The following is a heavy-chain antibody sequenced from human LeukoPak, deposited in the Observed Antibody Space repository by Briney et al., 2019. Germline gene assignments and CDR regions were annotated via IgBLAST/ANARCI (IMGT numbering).Heavy chain of an antibody. CDR2: TYTSGST. J-gene: IGHJ4*02. Sequence: SETLSLTCTVSGGSISSYYWSWIRQPPGKGLEWIGYTYTSGSTNYNPSLKSRVTISVDTSKNQFSLKLSSVTAADTAVYYCAGTFIAAAGTVFDYWGQGTLVTVSS. D-gene: IGHD6-13*01. CDR3: AGTFIAAAGTVFDY. CDR1: GGSISSYY. V-gene: IGHV4-4*09.